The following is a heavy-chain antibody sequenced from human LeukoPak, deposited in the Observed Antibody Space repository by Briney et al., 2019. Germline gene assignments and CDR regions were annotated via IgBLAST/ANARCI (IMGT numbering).Heavy chain of an antibody. CDR3: ARKTRTYDFWRNRGAFDI. Sequence: GGSLRLSCAASGFTFDDYGMSWVRQAPGKGLEWVSGINWNGGSTGYADSVKGRFTISRDNAKNSLYLQMNSLRAEDTALYHCARKTRTYDFWRNRGAFDIWGQGTMVTVSS. J-gene: IGHJ3*02. CDR2: INWNGGST. CDR1: GFTFDDYG. V-gene: IGHV3-20*01. D-gene: IGHD3-3*01.